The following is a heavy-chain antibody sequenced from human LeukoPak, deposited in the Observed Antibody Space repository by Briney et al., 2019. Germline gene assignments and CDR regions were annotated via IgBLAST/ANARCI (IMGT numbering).Heavy chain of an antibody. V-gene: IGHV4-59*01. D-gene: IGHD4-17*01. CDR3: ARLRAYDYGDYYYYGMDV. CDR1: GGSISSYY. J-gene: IGHJ6*02. Sequence: SETLSLTCTVSGGSISSYYWSWIRQPPGKGLEWIGYIYYSGSTNYNPSLKSRVTISVDTSKNQFSLKLSSVTAADPAVYYCARLRAYDYGDYYYYGMDVWGQGTTVTVSS. CDR2: IYYSGST.